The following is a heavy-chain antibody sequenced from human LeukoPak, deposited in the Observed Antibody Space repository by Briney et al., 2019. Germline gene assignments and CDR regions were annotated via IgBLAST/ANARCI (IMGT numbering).Heavy chain of an antibody. CDR3: AKGIDYGDYVLAY. D-gene: IGHD4-17*01. Sequence: GGSLRLSCAASGFTFSSYAMSWVRQAPGKGLEWVSAISGSGGSTYYADSVKGRFTISRDNSKNTLYPQMNSLRAEDTAVYYCAKGIDYGDYVLAYWGQGTLVTVSS. V-gene: IGHV3-23*01. CDR1: GFTFSSYA. CDR2: ISGSGGST. J-gene: IGHJ4*02.